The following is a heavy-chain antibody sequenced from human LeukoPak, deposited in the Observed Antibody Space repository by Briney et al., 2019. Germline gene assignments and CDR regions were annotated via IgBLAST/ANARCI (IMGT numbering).Heavy chain of an antibody. V-gene: IGHV3-33*08. CDR2: ICDDGSND. CDR3: ARDSRYCSSGSCCCYGMDV. Sequence: PGRSLRLSCAASGFTFNTYGIHWVRQAPGKGLEWVAVICDDGSNDYYADSVRGRFTISRDNSKNTLYLQMNSLRAEDTAVYYCARDSRYCSSGSCCCYGMDVWGQGTTVTVSS. J-gene: IGHJ6*02. D-gene: IGHD2-15*01. CDR1: GFTFNTYG.